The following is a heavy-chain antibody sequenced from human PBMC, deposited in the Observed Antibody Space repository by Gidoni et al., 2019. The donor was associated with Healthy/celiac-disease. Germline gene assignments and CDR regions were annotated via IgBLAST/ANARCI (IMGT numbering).Heavy chain of an antibody. Sequence: EVQLVESGGGLVQHGRSLRLSCAASGFTFDDYAMHWVRQAPGKGLEWVSGISWNSGSIGYADSVKGRFTISRDNAKNSLYLQMNSLRAEDTALYYCARVVVVADSAYYFDYWGQGTLVTVSS. V-gene: IGHV3-9*01. D-gene: IGHD2-15*01. CDR1: GFTFDDYA. J-gene: IGHJ4*02. CDR2: ISWNSGSI. CDR3: ARVVVVADSAYYFDY.